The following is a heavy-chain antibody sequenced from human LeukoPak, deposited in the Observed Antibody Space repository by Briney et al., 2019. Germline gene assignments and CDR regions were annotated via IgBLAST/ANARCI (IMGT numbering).Heavy chain of an antibody. V-gene: IGHV1-69*06. CDR1: GGTFSSYA. CDR3: ARAGYYYDSSGYPSPFDY. D-gene: IGHD3-22*01. Sequence: ASVKVSCKASGGTFSSYAISWVRQAPGQGLEWMGGIIPIFGTANYAQKFQGRVTITADKSTSTAYMELSSLRSEDTAVYYCARAGYYYDSSGYPSPFDYWGQGTLVTVSS. J-gene: IGHJ4*02. CDR2: IIPIFGTA.